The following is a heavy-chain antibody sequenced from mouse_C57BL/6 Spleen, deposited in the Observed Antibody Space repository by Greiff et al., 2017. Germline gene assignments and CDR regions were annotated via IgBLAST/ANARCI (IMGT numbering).Heavy chain of an antibody. CDR2: IHPNSGST. V-gene: IGHV1-64*01. CDR1: GYTFTSYW. Sequence: QVQLQQPGAELVKPGASVKLSCKASGYTFTSYWMHWVKQRPGQGLEWIGMIHPNSGSTNYNEKFKSKATLTVDKSSSTAYMQLSSLTSEDSAVYYCARQSPDSSGYRGNFDYWGQGTTLTVSS. D-gene: IGHD3-2*02. J-gene: IGHJ2*01. CDR3: ARQSPDSSGYRGNFDY.